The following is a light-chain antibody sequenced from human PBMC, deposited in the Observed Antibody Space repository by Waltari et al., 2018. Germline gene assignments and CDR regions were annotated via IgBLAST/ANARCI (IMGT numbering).Light chain of an antibody. CDR3: YSVDNSGTPV. CDR1: ALPQKY. CDR2: EDD. Sequence: HPPSVSLSPGHTPRITCSGDALPQKYAYWYQQKPGQVPVLVIYEDDKRPSGIPERFSGSSSGTMATLTISGAQVEDEADYYCYSVDNSGTPVFGGGTKLTVL. V-gene: IGLV3-10*01. J-gene: IGLJ2*01.